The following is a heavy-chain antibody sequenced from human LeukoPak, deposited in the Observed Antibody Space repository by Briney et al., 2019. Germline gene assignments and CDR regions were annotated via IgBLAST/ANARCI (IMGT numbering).Heavy chain of an antibody. D-gene: IGHD3-3*01. CDR2: IREDGSEK. Sequence: AGGSLRLSCETSGFRFSTCGMHWVRQAPGKGLEWVANIREDGSEKYYVGSVKGRFTISRDNAKNSLYLQMNSLRAEDTAVYYCARIYYDFWSGLPDYWGQGTLVTVSS. V-gene: IGHV3-7*01. J-gene: IGHJ4*02. CDR1: GFRFSTCG. CDR3: ARIYYDFWSGLPDY.